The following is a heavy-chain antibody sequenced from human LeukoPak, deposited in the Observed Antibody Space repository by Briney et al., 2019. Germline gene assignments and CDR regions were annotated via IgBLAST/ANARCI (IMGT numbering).Heavy chain of an antibody. V-gene: IGHV3-21*01. CDR3: ARGGQHDSSGYAPFDY. D-gene: IGHD3-22*01. CDR2: ISSSGSYI. J-gene: IGHJ4*02. CDR1: GFTFSDYS. Sequence: GGSLRLSCAASGFTFSDYSINWVRQAPGKGLEWVSSISSSGSYIYYADSVKGRFTFSRDNAKSSRYLQMNSLRAEDTAVYYCARGGQHDSSGYAPFDYWGQGTLVTVSS.